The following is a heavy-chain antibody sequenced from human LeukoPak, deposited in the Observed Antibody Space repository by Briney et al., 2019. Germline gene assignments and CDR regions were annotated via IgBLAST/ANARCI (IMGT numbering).Heavy chain of an antibody. CDR1: GLTFRNYP. V-gene: IGHV3-30-3*01. CDR2: ISYDGTIQ. CDR3: ARGGYYSESLFDY. D-gene: IGHD4-11*01. J-gene: IGHJ4*02. Sequence: PGGSLRLSCTASGLTFRNYPMHWVRQAPGKGLEWVAVISYDGTIQRYADSVQGRFSISRDDSKNTLYLQMNSLRAEDTAVYYCARGGYYSESLFDYWGQGTLVTVSS.